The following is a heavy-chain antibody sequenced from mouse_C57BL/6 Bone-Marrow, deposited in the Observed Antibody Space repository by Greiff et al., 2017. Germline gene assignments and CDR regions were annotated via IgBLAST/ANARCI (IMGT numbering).Heavy chain of an antibody. V-gene: IGHV14-2*01. D-gene: IGHD1-1*01. J-gene: IGHJ1*03. CDR2: IDPEDGVT. CDR1: GFNIKDYY. CDR3: AREGGVLSPV. Sequence: VQLKQSGAELVKPGASVKLSCTASGFNIKDYYMHWVKQRTEQGLEWIGRIDPEDGVTKYAQKFQGKATITADTSYNTADLQLSSLTAENTAVYYCAREGGVLSPVWGTGTTVTVSS.